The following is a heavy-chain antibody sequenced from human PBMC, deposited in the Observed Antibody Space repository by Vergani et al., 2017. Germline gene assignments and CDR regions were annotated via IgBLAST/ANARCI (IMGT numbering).Heavy chain of an antibody. CDR3: ARDGGSYYSSASVGYYYGMDV. Sequence: QVQLQESGPGLVKPSETLSLTCTVSGYSISSGYYWGWIRQPPGKGLEWIGSIYHSGSTYYNPSLKSRVTISVDTSKHQFSLKLSSVTAADTAVYYCARDGGSYYSSASVGYYYGMDVWSQGTTVTVSS. D-gene: IGHD3-10*01. V-gene: IGHV4-38-2*02. J-gene: IGHJ6*02. CDR1: GYSISSGYY. CDR2: IYHSGST.